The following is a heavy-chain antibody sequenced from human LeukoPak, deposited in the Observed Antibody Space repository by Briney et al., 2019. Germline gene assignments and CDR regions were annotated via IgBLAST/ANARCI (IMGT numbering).Heavy chain of an antibody. D-gene: IGHD3/OR15-3a*01. CDR1: GGSISSSSYY. V-gene: IGHV4-61*01. CDR3: ARGWTYFDY. J-gene: IGHJ4*02. Sequence: PSETLSLTCTVSGGSISSSSYYWSWIRQPPGKGLECIGYIYYSGSTNYNPSLKSPATISVDTSKNQFTLKLSSVTAADTAVYYCARGWTYFDYWGQGTLVTVSS. CDR2: IYYSGST.